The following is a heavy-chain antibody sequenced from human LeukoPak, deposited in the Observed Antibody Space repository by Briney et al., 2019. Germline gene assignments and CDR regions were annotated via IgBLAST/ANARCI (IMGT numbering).Heavy chain of an antibody. Sequence: RPSQTLSLTCTVSGGSISSGGYYWSWIRQHPGKGLEWIGYIYYSGSTYYNPSLKSRVTISVDTSKNQFSLKLSSVTAADTAVYYCARGVRSGTDWVDPWGQGTLVTVSS. CDR2: IYYSGST. J-gene: IGHJ5*02. D-gene: IGHD1-1*01. V-gene: IGHV4-31*03. CDR1: GGSISSGGYY. CDR3: ARGVRSGTDWVDP.